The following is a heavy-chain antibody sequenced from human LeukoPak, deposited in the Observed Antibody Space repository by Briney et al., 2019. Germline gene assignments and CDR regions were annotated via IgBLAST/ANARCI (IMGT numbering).Heavy chain of an antibody. CDR1: GFRFSSYA. Sequence: GGSLRLSCAASGFRFSSYAMSWVRQAPGKGLEWVSATSGSGVSTYYADSVKGRFTVSRDNSKNTLYLQMSSLRAEDTAVYYCAKDERNWNYNLASQTYDWGQGTLVTVSS. CDR3: AKDERNWNYNLASQTYD. D-gene: IGHD1-7*01. V-gene: IGHV3-23*01. CDR2: TSGSGVST. J-gene: IGHJ4*02.